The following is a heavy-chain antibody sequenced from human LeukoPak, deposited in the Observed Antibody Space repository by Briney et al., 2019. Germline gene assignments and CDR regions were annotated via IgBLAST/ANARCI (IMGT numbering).Heavy chain of an antibody. CDR1: GHTFTGYY. CDR3: ARELPKYCSGGSCYYYYGMDV. Sequence: ASVKVSCKASGHTFTGYYMHWVRQAPGQGLEWMGWINPNSGGTNYAQKFQGRVTMTRDTSISTAYMELSRLRSDDTAVYYCARELPKYCSGGSCYYYYGMDVWGQGTTVTVSS. D-gene: IGHD2-15*01. V-gene: IGHV1-2*02. J-gene: IGHJ6*02. CDR2: INPNSGGT.